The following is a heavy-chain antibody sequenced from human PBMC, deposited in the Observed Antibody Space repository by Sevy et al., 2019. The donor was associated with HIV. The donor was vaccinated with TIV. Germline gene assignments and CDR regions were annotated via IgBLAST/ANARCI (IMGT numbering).Heavy chain of an antibody. J-gene: IGHJ4*02. CDR3: ARERMLITMIVVADF. V-gene: IGHV4-61*02. CDR1: GGSISSGSYF. Sequence: SETLSLTCTVSGGSISSGSYFWSWIRQPAGKGLEWIGRISTSGSTNYNPSLKSRVTMSVDTSKNQFSLKVNSVTAADTAMYFCARERMLITMIVVADFWGRGTLVTVSS. CDR2: ISTSGST. D-gene: IGHD3-22*01.